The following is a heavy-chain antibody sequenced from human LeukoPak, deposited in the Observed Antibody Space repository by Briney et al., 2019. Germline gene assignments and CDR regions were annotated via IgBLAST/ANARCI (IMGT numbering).Heavy chain of an antibody. CDR1: GFTFSSYA. CDR3: VKGTYGDYDPHFDY. J-gene: IGHJ4*02. Sequence: GGSLRLSCSASGFTFSSYAMHWVRQAPGKGLEYVSAISSNGGSTYYADSVKGRFTISRDNSKNTLYPQMSSLRAEDTAVYYCVKGTYGDYDPHFDYWGQGTLVTVSS. V-gene: IGHV3-64D*06. CDR2: ISSNGGST. D-gene: IGHD4-17*01.